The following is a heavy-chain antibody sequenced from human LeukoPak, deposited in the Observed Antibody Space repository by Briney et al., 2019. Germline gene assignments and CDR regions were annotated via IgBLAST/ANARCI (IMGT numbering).Heavy chain of an antibody. V-gene: IGHV3-23*01. D-gene: IGHD3-9*01. CDR3: AKEEGYFDWLLSTFPFLVDY. CDR1: EFTFSSYA. J-gene: IGHJ4*02. CDR2: IIGSDGST. Sequence: PGGSMRLSCAASEFTFSSYAMSWVRQAPGKGLEWVSDIIGSDGSTYYADSGKGRFTISTTNSKNPLYPQRNSLRAEDTAVYYCAKEEGYFDWLLSTFPFLVDYWGQGTLVTVSS.